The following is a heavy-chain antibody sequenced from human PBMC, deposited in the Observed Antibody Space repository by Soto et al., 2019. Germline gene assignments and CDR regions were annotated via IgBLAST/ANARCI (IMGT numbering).Heavy chain of an antibody. CDR2: IIPILGIA. D-gene: IGHD2-15*01. J-gene: IGHJ4*02. CDR3: ARDGVEGYCSGGSCFNDY. Sequence: QVQLVQSGAEVKKPGSSVKVSCKASGGTVSSYTISWVRQAPGQGLEWMGRIIPILGIANYAQKFQGRVTITADKSTSTAYMELSSLRSEDTAVYYCARDGVEGYCSGGSCFNDYWGQGTLVTVSS. V-gene: IGHV1-69*08. CDR1: GGTVSSYT.